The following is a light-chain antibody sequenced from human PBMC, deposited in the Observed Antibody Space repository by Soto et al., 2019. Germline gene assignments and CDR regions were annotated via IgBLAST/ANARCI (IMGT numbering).Light chain of an antibody. J-gene: IGKJ1*01. V-gene: IGKV1-17*01. CDR2: AAS. CDR3: LQHDNKPCP. CDR1: QGISNS. Sequence: DIQMAQSPYALSASVGDRVTLTCRASQGISNSLAWYQQKPGKAPTRLIYAASSLPSGVPSRFSGSGSGTEFTLTVSSLQPEEFATEYCLQHDNKPCPFGQGTRVDIK.